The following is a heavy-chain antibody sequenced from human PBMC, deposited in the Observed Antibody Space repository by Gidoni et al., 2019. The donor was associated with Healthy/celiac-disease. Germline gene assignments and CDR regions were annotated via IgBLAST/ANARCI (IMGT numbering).Heavy chain of an antibody. V-gene: IGHV3-73*02. D-gene: IGHD3-10*01. CDR3: TSRRGSGSFPPDY. CDR1: GFTFSGSA. J-gene: IGHJ4*02. Sequence: EVQLVESGGGLVQPGGSLKLSCAASGFTFSGSAMHWCRQASGKGLEWVGRIRRKANSYATAYAASVKGRFTISRDDSKNTAYLQMNSLKTEDTAVYYCTSRRGSGSFPPDYWGQGTLVTVSS. CDR2: IRRKANSYAT.